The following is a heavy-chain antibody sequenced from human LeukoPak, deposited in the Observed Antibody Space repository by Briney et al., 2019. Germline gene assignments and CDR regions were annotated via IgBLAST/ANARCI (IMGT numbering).Heavy chain of an antibody. CDR1: GYTFTSYG. V-gene: IGHV1-18*01. D-gene: IGHD1-26*01. CDR2: ISAYNGNT. J-gene: IGHJ4*02. CDR3: TIVGATTYFDY. Sequence: ASVKVSCKASGYTFTSYGISWVRQAPGQGLEWMGWISAYNGNTNYAQKLQGRVTVTTDTSTSTAYMELRSLRSDDTAVYYCTIVGATTYFDYWGQGTLVTVSS.